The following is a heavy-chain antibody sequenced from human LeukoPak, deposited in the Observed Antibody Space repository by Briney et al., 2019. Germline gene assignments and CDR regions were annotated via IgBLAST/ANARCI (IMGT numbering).Heavy chain of an antibody. CDR3: AKDRLGSGSYPFDY. CDR1: GFAFGSYA. Sequence: GGSLRLSCVASGFAFGSYAMSWVRQAPGKGLEWVSGLSANGGTTYYADSVKGHFTISRDNSKNTLFLQMNSLRGEDTAIYYCAKDRLGSGSYPFDYWGQGTLVTVSS. J-gene: IGHJ4*02. V-gene: IGHV3-23*01. CDR2: LSANGGTT. D-gene: IGHD3-10*02.